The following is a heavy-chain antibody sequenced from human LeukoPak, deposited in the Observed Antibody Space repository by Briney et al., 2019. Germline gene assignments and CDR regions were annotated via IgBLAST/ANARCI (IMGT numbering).Heavy chain of an antibody. CDR1: GGSVSDYY. V-gene: IGHV4-59*02. D-gene: IGHD3-22*01. CDR3: ARGNSYYDSSDYFPWESFQH. CDR2: IYYTGST. J-gene: IGHJ1*01. Sequence: SETLSLTCTVSGGSVSDYYWSWIRQSPGKGLEWIGYIYYTGSTSYNPSLRSRVTMSADTSKNQFSLKLSSVTAADTAVYYCARGNSYYDSSDYFPWESFQHWGQGTLVTVSS.